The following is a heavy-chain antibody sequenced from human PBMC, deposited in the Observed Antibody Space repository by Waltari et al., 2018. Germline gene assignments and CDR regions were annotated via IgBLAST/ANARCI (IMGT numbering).Heavy chain of an antibody. CDR3: ARGGVLRYFDWLFSWFDP. J-gene: IGHJ5*02. CDR1: GGSFSGYY. CDR2: IKRSGST. V-gene: IGHV4-34*01. D-gene: IGHD3-9*01. Sequence: QVQLQQWGAGLLKPSETLSLTCAVYGGSFSGYYWSWIRQPPGKGLEWIGEIKRSGSTNYNPFLKSRVTIAVETAKNQFSLKLSSVTAADTAVYYCARGGVLRYFDWLFSWFDPWGHGTLVTVSS.